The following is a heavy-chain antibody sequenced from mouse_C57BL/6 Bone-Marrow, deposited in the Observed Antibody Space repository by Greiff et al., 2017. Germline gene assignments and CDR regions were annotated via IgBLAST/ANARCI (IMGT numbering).Heavy chain of an antibody. D-gene: IGHD1-2*01. CDR1: GYTFTSYG. CDR3: ARERITAALFDY. CDR2: IYPRSGNT. Sequence: QVQLQQPGAELARPGASVKLSCKASGYTFTSYGISWVKQRTGQGLEWIGEIYPRSGNTYYNEKFKGKATLTADKSSSTAYMELRSLTSEDSAVYFCARERITAALFDYWGQGTTLTVSS. V-gene: IGHV1-81*01. J-gene: IGHJ2*01.